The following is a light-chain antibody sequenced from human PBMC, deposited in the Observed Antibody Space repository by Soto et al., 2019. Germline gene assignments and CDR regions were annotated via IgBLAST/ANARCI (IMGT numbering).Light chain of an antibody. J-gene: IGKJ1*01. CDR2: KAS. CDR3: QQHTT. Sequence: DIQMTQSPSTLSASVGDRVTITCRGSQGIRSWLAWYQLKPGKAPRLLIYKASSLASGVPSRFSGGGSGTEFTLTISSLQPEDVATYHCQQHTTFGQGTKVEI. V-gene: IGKV1-5*03. CDR1: QGIRSW.